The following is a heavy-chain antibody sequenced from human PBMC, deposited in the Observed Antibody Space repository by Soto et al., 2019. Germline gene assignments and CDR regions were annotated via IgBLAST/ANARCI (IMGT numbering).Heavy chain of an antibody. Sequence: ASVKVSCKASGYTFTSYYMHWVRQAPGQGLEWMGIINPSGGSTSYAQKFQGRVTMTRDTSTSTVYMELSSLRSEDTAVYYCASAWAPNDSSGYYYGDYCYYGMDVWGQGTAVTVSS. D-gene: IGHD3-22*01. V-gene: IGHV1-46*01. CDR2: INPSGGST. CDR1: GYTFTSYY. CDR3: ASAWAPNDSSGYYYGDYCYYGMDV. J-gene: IGHJ6*02.